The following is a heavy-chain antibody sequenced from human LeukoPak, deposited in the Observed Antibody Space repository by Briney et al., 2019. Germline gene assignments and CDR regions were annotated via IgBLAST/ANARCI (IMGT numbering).Heavy chain of an antibody. CDR1: GASISDYY. CDR2: YYYGGST. V-gene: IGHV4-59*01. D-gene: IGHD3-10*01. Sequence: SETLSLTCTVSGASISDYYWTWIRQPPGKGLEWIGYYYYGGSTEYNPSLKSRVTISVDTFKNQFSLKLSSVTAADTAVYYCASRYGSGSYGFDFWGQGTLVTVSS. J-gene: IGHJ4*02. CDR3: ASRYGSGSYGFDF.